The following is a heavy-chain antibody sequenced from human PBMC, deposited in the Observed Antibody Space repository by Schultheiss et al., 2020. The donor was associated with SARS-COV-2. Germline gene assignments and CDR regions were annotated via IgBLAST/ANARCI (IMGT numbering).Heavy chain of an antibody. D-gene: IGHD1-14*01. V-gene: IGHV3-64*04. J-gene: IGHJ4*02. Sequence: GGSLRLSCSASGFTFSSYAMHWVRQAPGKGLEWVSAISGSGGTTYYADSVKGRFTISRDNSKNTLYLQMNSLRAEDTAVYYCARDSVTTVDYWGQGTLVTVSS. CDR3: ARDSVTTVDY. CDR1: GFTFSSYA. CDR2: ISGSGGTT.